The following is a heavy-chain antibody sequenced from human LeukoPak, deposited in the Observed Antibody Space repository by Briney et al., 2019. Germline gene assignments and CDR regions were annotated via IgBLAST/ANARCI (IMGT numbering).Heavy chain of an antibody. CDR3: ARDDCSGGACFGYFDS. CDR2: MYHSGST. CDR1: GGSVSGGSYS. Sequence: SETLSLTCAASGGSVSGGSYSWSWIRQPPGKGLEWIGYMYHSGSTYYNPSLKSRVTISIDRSKNQFSLQLSSLTAADTAVYYCARDDCSGGACFGYFDSWGQGTLVTVSS. V-gene: IGHV4-30-2*01. D-gene: IGHD2-15*01. J-gene: IGHJ4*02.